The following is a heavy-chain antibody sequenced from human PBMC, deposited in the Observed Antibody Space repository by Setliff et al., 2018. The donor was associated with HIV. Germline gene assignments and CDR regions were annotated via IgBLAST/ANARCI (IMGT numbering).Heavy chain of an antibody. CDR1: GASFTDYY. CDR3: ARFDVTPMTTRGY. D-gene: IGHD4-17*01. J-gene: IGHJ4*02. V-gene: IGHV4-34*01. CDR2: IHHTGHI. Sequence: NPSETLSLTCAFYGASFTDYYWNWIRQPPGKGLEWIGEIHHTGHINYNPSFKSRVTMSLDMSTNQFSLKMASMTAADSAVYYCARFDVTPMTTRGYWGQGTQVTVSS.